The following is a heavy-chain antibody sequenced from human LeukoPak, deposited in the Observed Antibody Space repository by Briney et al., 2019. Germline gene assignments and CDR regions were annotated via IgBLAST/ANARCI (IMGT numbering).Heavy chain of an antibody. Sequence: AETLSLTCTVYGCSVSSCGYHWSWIRQPPGKGLEGLGYVYYTGNTNYNPSLKSRVTISVATSKNQSSLKLYCVTGADTAIYYCTRLQGVGEVSPYFDRWGQGNLVS. CDR2: VYYTGNT. CDR3: TRLQGVGEVSPYFDR. J-gene: IGHJ4*02. V-gene: IGHV4-61*08. D-gene: IGHD3-16*02. CDR1: GCSVSSCGYH.